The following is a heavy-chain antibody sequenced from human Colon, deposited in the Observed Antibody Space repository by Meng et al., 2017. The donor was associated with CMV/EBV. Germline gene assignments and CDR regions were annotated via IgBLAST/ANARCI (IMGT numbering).Heavy chain of an antibody. D-gene: IGHD7-27*01. CDR1: GFIFTNYG. CDR2: IWYDGSQT. CDR3: AKDWGTGPYYFDN. J-gene: IGHJ4*02. V-gene: IGHV3-33*03. Sequence: LSLTCAASGFIFTNYGMHWVRQAPGRGLQWVAAIWYDGSQTHYEDSVKGRFTISRDNAKNTVHLEMNSPVDGDTAVYYCAKDWGTGPYYFDNWGQGTLVTVSS.